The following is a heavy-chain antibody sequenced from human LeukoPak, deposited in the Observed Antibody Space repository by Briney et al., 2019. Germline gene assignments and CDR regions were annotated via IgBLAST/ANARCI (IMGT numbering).Heavy chain of an antibody. CDR1: GGSISSYY. Sequence: PSETLSLTCTVSGGSISSYYWSWIRQPAGKGLEWIGRIYTSGSTNYNPSLKSRVTMSVDTSKNQFSLKLSSVTAADTAVYYCARGRSGYCSGGSCYFADYYYYGMDVWGQGTTVTVSS. J-gene: IGHJ6*02. CDR3: ARGRSGYCSGGSCYFADYYYYGMDV. CDR2: IYTSGST. V-gene: IGHV4-4*07. D-gene: IGHD2-15*01.